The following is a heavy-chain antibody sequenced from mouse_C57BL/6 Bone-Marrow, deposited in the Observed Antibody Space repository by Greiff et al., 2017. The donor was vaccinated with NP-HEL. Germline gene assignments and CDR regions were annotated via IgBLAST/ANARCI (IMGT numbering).Heavy chain of an antibody. V-gene: IGHV1-81*01. CDR2: IYPRSGNT. Sequence: QVQLQQSGAELARPGASVKLSCKASGYTFTSYGISWVKQRTGQGLEWIGEIYPRSGNTYYNEKFKGKATLTADKSSSTAYMELCSLSSEDSAVYFCARFRWLLFFAYGGQGTLVTVSA. CDR3: ARFRWLLFFAY. CDR1: GYTFTSYG. J-gene: IGHJ3*01. D-gene: IGHD2-3*01.